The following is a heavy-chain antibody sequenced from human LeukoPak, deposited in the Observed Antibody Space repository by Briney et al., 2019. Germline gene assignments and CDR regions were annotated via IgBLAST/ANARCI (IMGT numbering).Heavy chain of an antibody. D-gene: IGHD3-10*01. Sequence: GGSLRLSCAASGFTFDDYGMSWVRQAPGKGLEWVSGINWNGGSTGYADSVKGRFTISRDNAKNSLYLQMNSLRAEDTALYHCVTTGSGFGELYFDYWGQGTLVTVSS. J-gene: IGHJ4*02. CDR3: VTTGSGFGELYFDY. V-gene: IGHV3-20*01. CDR2: INWNGGST. CDR1: GFTFDDYG.